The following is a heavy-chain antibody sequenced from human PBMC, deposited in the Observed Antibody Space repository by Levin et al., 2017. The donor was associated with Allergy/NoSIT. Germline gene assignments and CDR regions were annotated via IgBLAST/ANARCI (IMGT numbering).Heavy chain of an antibody. J-gene: IGHJ5*02. Sequence: PSETLSLTCTVSGGSIRNYYWSWVRQPPGKGLEWIGYIYDSGTTNNNPSLKSRVTISVDTSKNQFSLQLTSVTAADTAVYYCVREGLYCSGTRCYGWFDPWGQGTLVTVSS. V-gene: IGHV4-59*01. D-gene: IGHD2-2*01. CDR2: IYDSGTT. CDR1: GGSIRNYY. CDR3: VREGLYCSGTRCYGWFDP.